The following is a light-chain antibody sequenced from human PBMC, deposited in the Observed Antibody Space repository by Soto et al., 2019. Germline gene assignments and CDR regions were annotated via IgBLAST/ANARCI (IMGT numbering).Light chain of an antibody. CDR3: QQYNNWWT. CDR1: QSVSSS. CDR2: AAS. Sequence: EIMMTQSPGTLSVSPGERATLSCRASQSVSSSLAWYQQKPGQAPRLLIYAASTRATGIPARFSGSGSGTEFTLTINSLQSEDFAVYYCQQYNNWWTFGQGTKVDI. V-gene: IGKV3-15*01. J-gene: IGKJ1*01.